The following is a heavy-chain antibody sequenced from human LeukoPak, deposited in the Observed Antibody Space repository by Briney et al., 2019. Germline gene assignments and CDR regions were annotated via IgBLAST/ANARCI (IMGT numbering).Heavy chain of an antibody. D-gene: IGHD3-22*01. CDR2: INHSGST. CDR1: GGSFSGYY. CDR3: VRGHYYDSSGYCPFDY. V-gene: IGHV4-34*01. J-gene: IGHJ4*02. Sequence: SETLSLTCAVYGGSFSGYYWSWIRQPPGNGLEWIGEINHSGSTNYNPSLKSRVTISVDTSKNQFSLKLSSVTAADTAVYYCVRGHYYDSSGYCPFDYWGQGTLVTVSS.